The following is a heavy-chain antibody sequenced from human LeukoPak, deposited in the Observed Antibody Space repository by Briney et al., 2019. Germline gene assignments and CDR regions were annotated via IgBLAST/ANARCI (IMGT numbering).Heavy chain of an antibody. Sequence: ASVKVSCKASGGTFSSYAISWVRQAPGQGLEWMGRIIPIFGIANYAQKFQGRVTITADKSTSTAYMELSSLRSEDTAVYYCAEEGEYQLLGWFDPWGQGTLVTVSS. J-gene: IGHJ5*02. D-gene: IGHD2-2*01. CDR1: GGTFSSYA. CDR2: IIPIFGIA. V-gene: IGHV1-69*04. CDR3: AEEGEYQLLGWFDP.